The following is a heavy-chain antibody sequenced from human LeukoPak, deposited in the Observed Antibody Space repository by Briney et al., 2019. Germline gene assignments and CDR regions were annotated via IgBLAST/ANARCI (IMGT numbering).Heavy chain of an antibody. V-gene: IGHV1-69*04. CDR1: GGTFSSYA. CDR3: ARITITMVRGSLSYYGIDV. CDR2: IIPILGIA. D-gene: IGHD3-10*01. J-gene: IGHJ6*02. Sequence: SVKVSCKASGGTFSSYAISWVRQAPGQGLEWMGRIIPILGIANYAQKFQGRVTITADKSTSTAYMELSSLRSEDTAVYYCARITITMVRGSLSYYGIDVWGQGTTVTVSS.